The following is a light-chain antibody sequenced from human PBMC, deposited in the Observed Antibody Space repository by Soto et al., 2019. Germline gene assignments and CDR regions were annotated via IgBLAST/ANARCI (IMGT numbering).Light chain of an antibody. CDR3: SSSTDTDTLVI. CDR1: SGDIGSYNR. CDR2: EVS. V-gene: IGLV2-14*01. J-gene: IGLJ2*01. Sequence: HYALTHPASVSGSPGQAITISCPGTSGDIGSYNRVSWYQQHPGKAPKLLIYEVSNRPSGVSSRFSGSKSGNTASLTISGLQTEDEATYYCSSSTDTDTLVIFGGGTQLTVL.